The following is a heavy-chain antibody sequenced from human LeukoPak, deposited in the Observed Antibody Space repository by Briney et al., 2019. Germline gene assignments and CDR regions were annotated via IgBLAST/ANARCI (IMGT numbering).Heavy chain of an antibody. CDR2: INHSGST. Sequence: SETLSLTCAVYGGSFSGYYWSWIRQPPGKGLEWIGEINHSGSTNYNPSLNSRVTISVDTSKNQFSLKLSSVTAADTAVYYCARGDYCSGGSCYSPPFDYWGQGTLVTVSS. CDR3: ARGDYCSGGSCYSPPFDY. V-gene: IGHV4-34*01. D-gene: IGHD2-15*01. CDR1: GGSFSGYY. J-gene: IGHJ4*02.